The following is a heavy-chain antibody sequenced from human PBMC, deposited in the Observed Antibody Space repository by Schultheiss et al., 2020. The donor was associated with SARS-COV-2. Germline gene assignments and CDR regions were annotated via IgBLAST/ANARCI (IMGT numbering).Heavy chain of an antibody. D-gene: IGHD5-18*01. CDR3: ARGTGSNYGHFDF. Sequence: GGSLRLSCAASGFTFRTSWMTWVRQAPGKGLEWVAHIRKDESDKFYVDSVRGRFTISRDNSRNTLYLQMNSLRGEDTALYFCARGTGSNYGHFDFWGQGTLVTVSS. CDR1: GFTFRTSW. CDR2: IRKDESDK. J-gene: IGHJ4*02. V-gene: IGHV3-7*01.